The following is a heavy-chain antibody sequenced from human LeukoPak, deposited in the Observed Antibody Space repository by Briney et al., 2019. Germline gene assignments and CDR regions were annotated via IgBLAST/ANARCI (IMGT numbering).Heavy chain of an antibody. D-gene: IGHD3-10*01. Sequence: SETLSLTCTVSGGSISPLYWGWIRQPPGKGLDFIGYIYYSGTTNYNPSLRSRVTLSVDTSKNQFSLKLSSVTAADTAVYYCARGGVAANYYFDYWGPGTLVTVSS. J-gene: IGHJ4*02. CDR3: ARGGVAANYYFDY. CDR2: IYYSGTT. V-gene: IGHV4-59*11. CDR1: GGSISPLY.